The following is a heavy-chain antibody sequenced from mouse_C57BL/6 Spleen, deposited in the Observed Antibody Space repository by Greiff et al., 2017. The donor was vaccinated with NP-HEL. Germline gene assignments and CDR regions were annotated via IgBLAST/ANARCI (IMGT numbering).Heavy chain of an antibody. D-gene: IGHD3-2*02. Sequence: VQLKQSGPGLVKPSQSLSLTCSVTGYSITSGYYWNWIRQFPGNKLEWMGYISYDGSNNYNPSLKNRISITRYTSKNQFFLKLNSVTTEDTATYYCARDSSGYAMDYWGQGTSVTVSS. CDR3: ARDSSGYAMDY. CDR1: GYSITSGYY. CDR2: ISYDGSN. V-gene: IGHV3-6*01. J-gene: IGHJ4*01.